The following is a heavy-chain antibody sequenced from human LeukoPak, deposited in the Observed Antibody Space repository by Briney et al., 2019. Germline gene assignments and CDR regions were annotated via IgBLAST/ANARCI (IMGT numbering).Heavy chain of an antibody. Sequence: ASVKVSCKASGYTFTSYAITWVRQAPGQGLEWMGWISVYNGNTNYAQKLQGRVTMTTDTSTSTAYMELRSLRSDDTAVYYCARVWSTIAVAGLDPWGQGTLVTVSS. CDR1: GYTFTSYA. J-gene: IGHJ5*02. CDR3: ARVWSTIAVAGLDP. CDR2: ISVYNGNT. V-gene: IGHV1-18*01. D-gene: IGHD6-19*01.